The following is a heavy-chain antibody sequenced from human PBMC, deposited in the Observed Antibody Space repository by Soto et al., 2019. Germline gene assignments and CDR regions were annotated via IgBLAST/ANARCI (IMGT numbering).Heavy chain of an antibody. D-gene: IGHD3-10*01. Sequence: SVKVSCKASGGTCDKFIMNWVRQTPGRGLEWMGGIVPMLGTPTYAEKFKGRVRISATGSATTTYMEVTSLRSEDTAIYYCARNGTYGSSRSHYSGMDVWGQGTTVTVSS. CDR1: GGTCDKFI. CDR3: ARNGTYGSSRSHYSGMDV. J-gene: IGHJ6*02. CDR2: IVPMLGTP. V-gene: IGHV1-69*13.